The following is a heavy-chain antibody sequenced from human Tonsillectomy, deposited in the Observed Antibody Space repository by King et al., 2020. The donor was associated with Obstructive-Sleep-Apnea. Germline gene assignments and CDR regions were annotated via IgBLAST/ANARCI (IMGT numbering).Heavy chain of an antibody. CDR2: ISGSSSYT. J-gene: IGHJ4*02. CDR1: GFTFSDYY. Sequence: VQLVESGGGLVKPGGSLRLSCAASGFTFSDYYLSWIRQAPGKGLEWVSYISGSSSYTMYADSVKGRFTISRDNAKNSLYLQMNSLRAEDTAVYYCARPTDAARVPFDYWGQGILVTVSS. V-gene: IGHV3-11*06. D-gene: IGHD5-18*01. CDR3: ARPTDAARVPFDY.